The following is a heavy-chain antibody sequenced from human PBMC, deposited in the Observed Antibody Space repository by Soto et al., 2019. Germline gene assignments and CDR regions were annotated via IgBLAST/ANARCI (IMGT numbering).Heavy chain of an antibody. CDR1: GGTFSSYA. Sequence: ASVKVSCKAYGGTFSSYAISWVRQAPGQGLEWMGGIIPIFGTPNYAQKFQGRVTITADESTSTAYMELSSLRSEDTAVYYCARDSHDYYYDSSGYYLYYGMDVWGQGTTVTVSS. D-gene: IGHD3-22*01. J-gene: IGHJ6*02. CDR2: IIPIFGTP. CDR3: ARDSHDYYYDSSGYYLYYGMDV. V-gene: IGHV1-69*13.